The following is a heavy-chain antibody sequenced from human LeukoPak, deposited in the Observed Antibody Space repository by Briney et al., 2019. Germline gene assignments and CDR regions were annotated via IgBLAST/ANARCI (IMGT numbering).Heavy chain of an antibody. CDR2: ISYDGSNK. Sequence: GGSLRVSCAASGFTFSSYAMHWVRQAPGKGLEWVAVISYDGSNKYYADSVKGRFTISRDNSKNTLYLQMNSLRAEDTAVYYCAKTPVHSMDVWGQGTTVTVSS. D-gene: IGHD3-10*02. J-gene: IGHJ6*02. CDR1: GFTFSSYA. CDR3: AKTPVHSMDV. V-gene: IGHV3-30-3*02.